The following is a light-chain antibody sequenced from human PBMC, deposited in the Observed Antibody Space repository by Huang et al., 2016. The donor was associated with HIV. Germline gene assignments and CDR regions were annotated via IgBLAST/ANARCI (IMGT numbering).Light chain of an antibody. CDR3: QQYNNWPRT. CDR2: GAS. CDR1: QSVSSN. Sequence: EIVMTQSPATLSVSPGERATLSCRASQSVSSNLAWYQQKPGQAPRLLIYGASTRATAIPARFSGSGSGTEFTLTISILQSEEFAVYYCQQYNNWPRTFGQGTKVEIK. J-gene: IGKJ1*01. V-gene: IGKV3-15*01.